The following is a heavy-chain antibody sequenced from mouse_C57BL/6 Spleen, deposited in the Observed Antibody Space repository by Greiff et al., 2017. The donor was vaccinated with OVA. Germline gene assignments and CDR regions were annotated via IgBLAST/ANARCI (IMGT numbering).Heavy chain of an antibody. J-gene: IGHJ4*01. D-gene: IGHD2-1*01. V-gene: IGHV2-2*01. CDR2: IWRGGST. CDR3: ARRYGNFGAMDY. Sequence: QVQLQQSGPGLVQPSQSLSITCTVSGFSLTSYGVHWVRQSPGKGLEWLGVIWRGGSTDYNAAFISRLSISKDNSKSQVFFKMNSLQADDTAIDYCARRYGNFGAMDYWGQGTSVTVSS. CDR1: GFSLTSYG.